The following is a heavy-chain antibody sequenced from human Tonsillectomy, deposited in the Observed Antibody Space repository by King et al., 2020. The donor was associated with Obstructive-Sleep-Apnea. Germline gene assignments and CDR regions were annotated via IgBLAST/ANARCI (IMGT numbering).Heavy chain of an antibody. CDR1: GGSISSIGYY. CDR2: IYYSGST. CDR3: ARDFGLSGLYDY. V-gene: IGHV4-31*03. D-gene: IGHD3-16*02. Sequence: QLQESGPGLVKPSQTLSLTCTVSGGSISSIGYYWSWIRQHPGKGLEWIGYIYYSGSTYYNPSLKSRVTISVDTSKNQFSLKLSSVTAADTAVYYCARDFGLSGLYDYWGQGTLVTVSS. J-gene: IGHJ4*02.